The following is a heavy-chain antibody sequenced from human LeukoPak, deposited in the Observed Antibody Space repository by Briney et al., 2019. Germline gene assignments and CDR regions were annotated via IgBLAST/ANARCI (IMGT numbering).Heavy chain of an antibody. CDR2: IKQDGCEK. J-gene: IGHJ4*02. Sequence: PGGSLRLSCAGSGFTFSSYWMSWVRQAPGKGLEWVANIKQDGCEKYYVDSVKGRFTISRDNPKNSLYLQMNSLRAEDTAVYYCARDYGGSSPFDYWGQGTLVTVSS. CDR1: GFTFSSYW. V-gene: IGHV3-7*01. D-gene: IGHD4-23*01. CDR3: ARDYGGSSPFDY.